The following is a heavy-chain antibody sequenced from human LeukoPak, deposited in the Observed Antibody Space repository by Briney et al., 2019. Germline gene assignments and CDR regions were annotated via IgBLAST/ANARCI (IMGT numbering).Heavy chain of an antibody. CDR3: ARDMENSGWLDY. J-gene: IGHJ4*02. CDR2: IYYSGST. CDR1: GGSFSDYY. Sequence: TSSETLSLTCGVYGGSFSDYYWSWIRQPPGKGLEWIGSIYYSGSTKYNPSLKSRVTISVDTSKNQFSLKLRSVTAADAAVYYCARDMENSGWLDYWGQGTLVTVSS. V-gene: IGHV4-59*01. D-gene: IGHD6-19*01.